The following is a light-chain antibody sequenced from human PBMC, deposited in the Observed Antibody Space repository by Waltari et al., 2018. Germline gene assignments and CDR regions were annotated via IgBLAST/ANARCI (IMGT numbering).Light chain of an antibody. CDR2: GNS. CDR3: QSYDSSLSGVL. J-gene: IGLJ2*01. CDR1: SSNIGAGFE. Sequence: QSVLTQPPSVSGAPGQRVTISCTGSSSNIGAGFEIKWYQQLPGTAPKLLIYGNSNRPSGVPDRFSGSKSGTSASLAITGLQAEDEGDYYCQSYDSSLSGVLFGGGTKLTVL. V-gene: IGLV1-40*01.